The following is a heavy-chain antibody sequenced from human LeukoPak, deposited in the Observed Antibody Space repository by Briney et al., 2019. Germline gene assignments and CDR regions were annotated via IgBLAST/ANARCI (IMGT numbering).Heavy chain of an antibody. V-gene: IGHV1-69*13. D-gene: IGHD1-26*01. J-gene: IGHJ4*02. CDR2: IIPIFDTP. CDR3: ARDGVGATKREAFDY. Sequence: ASVKVSCKASGGTFSSYAISWVRQAPGQGLEWMGGIIPIFDTPNYAQRFQGRVTITADESTSTAYMELSSLKSEDTAVYYCARDGVGATKREAFDYWGQGTLVTVSS. CDR1: GGTFSSYA.